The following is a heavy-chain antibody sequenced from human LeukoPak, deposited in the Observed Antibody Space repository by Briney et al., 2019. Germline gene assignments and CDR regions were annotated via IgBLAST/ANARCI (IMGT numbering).Heavy chain of an antibody. CDR3: ARDRNCSGGSCYSFTSNGWFDP. D-gene: IGHD2-15*01. V-gene: IGHV1-18*01. J-gene: IGHJ5*02. CDR1: GYTFTSYG. Sequence: ASVKVSCKASGYTFTSYGISWVRQAPGQGLEWMGWISAYNGNTNYAQKLQGRVTMTTDTSTSTAYMELRSLRSDDTAVYYCARDRNCSGGSCYSFTSNGWFDPWGQGTLVTVSS. CDR2: ISAYNGNT.